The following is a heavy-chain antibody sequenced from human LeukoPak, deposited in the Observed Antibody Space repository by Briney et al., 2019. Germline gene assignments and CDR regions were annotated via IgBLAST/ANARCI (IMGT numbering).Heavy chain of an antibody. CDR2: ISAYNGNT. J-gene: IGHJ4*02. Sequence: ASVKVSCKASGYTFTSYGISWVRQAPGQGLEWMGWISAYNGNTNYAQKLQGRVTMTTDTSTSTAYMELRSLRSDDTAVYYCARSRGTFSFTQSFDYWGQGTLVTVSS. CDR3: ARSRGTFSFTQSFDY. V-gene: IGHV1-18*01. D-gene: IGHD1-14*01. CDR1: GYTFTSYG.